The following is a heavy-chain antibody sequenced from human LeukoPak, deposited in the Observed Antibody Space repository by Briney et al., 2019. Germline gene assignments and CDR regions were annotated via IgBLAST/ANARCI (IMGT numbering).Heavy chain of an antibody. D-gene: IGHD4-17*01. J-gene: IGHJ5*02. V-gene: IGHV4-59*08. CDR3: ARRLRQNLFDP. CDR1: GGSISSYY. CDR2: IYYSGSS. Sequence: PSETLSLTCTVSGGSISSYYWSWIRQPPGKGLEWIGYIYYSGSSNYNPSLKSRVTMSVGTSKNQFSLKLTSVTAADTAVYYCARRLRQNLFDPWGQGTLVTVSS.